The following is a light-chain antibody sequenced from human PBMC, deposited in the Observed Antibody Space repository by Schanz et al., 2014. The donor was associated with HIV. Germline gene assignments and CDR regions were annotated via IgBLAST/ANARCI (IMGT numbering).Light chain of an antibody. CDR3: QHYVGSRGT. CDR2: GAS. V-gene: IGKV3-20*01. Sequence: EIVLTQSPGTLSLSPGERGTLSCRASQSVKSNFIGWYQQKPGQAPRLLIFGASNRATGIPDRFSGGGSGTDFTLTISRLEPEDFAVYYCQHYVGSRGTFGGGTKVEIK. J-gene: IGKJ4*01. CDR1: QSVKSNF.